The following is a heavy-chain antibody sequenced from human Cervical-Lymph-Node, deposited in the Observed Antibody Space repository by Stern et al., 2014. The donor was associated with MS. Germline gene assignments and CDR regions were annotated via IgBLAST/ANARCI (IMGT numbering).Heavy chain of an antibody. D-gene: IGHD5-12*01. CDR2: ISWNSGSI. J-gene: IGHJ3*02. V-gene: IGHV3-9*01. CDR1: GFTFDDYA. Sequence: EVQLVESGGGLVQPGRSLRLSCAASGFTFDDYAMHWVRQAPGKGLEWVSGISWNSGSIGYADSVKGRFTISRDNAKNSLYLQMNSLRAEDTALYYCAKGHIVTTKPVSKPVFDIWGQGTMVTVSS. CDR3: AKGHIVTTKPVSKPVFDI.